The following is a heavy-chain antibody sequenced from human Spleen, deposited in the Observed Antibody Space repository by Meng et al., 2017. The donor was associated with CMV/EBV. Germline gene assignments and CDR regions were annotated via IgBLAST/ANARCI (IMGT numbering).Heavy chain of an antibody. Sequence: SETLSLTCTVSGGSISSYYWSWIRQPPGKGLEWIGSIYHSGSTYYNPSLKSRVTISVDTSKNQFSLKVTSLTAADTAAYYCARGSVFGVPNDWFDPWGQGTLVTVSS. CDR2: IYHSGST. CDR1: GGSISSYY. D-gene: IGHD3-3*01. CDR3: ARGSVFGVPNDWFDP. V-gene: IGHV4-59*01. J-gene: IGHJ5*02.